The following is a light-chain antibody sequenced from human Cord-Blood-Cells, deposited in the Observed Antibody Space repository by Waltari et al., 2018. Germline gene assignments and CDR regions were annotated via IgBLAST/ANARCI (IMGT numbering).Light chain of an antibody. CDR2: AVS. J-gene: IGLJ2*01. CDR3: SSYTSSSTV. CDR1: SSDVGGYNY. V-gene: IGLV2-14*01. Sequence: QSALTQPASVSGSPGQSITISCTGTSSDVGGYNYVSWYQQHPGKAPKLMIYAVSKRASGVSTRFSGSTSGNTASLTISGLQAEDEADYYCSSYTSSSTVFGGGTKLTVL.